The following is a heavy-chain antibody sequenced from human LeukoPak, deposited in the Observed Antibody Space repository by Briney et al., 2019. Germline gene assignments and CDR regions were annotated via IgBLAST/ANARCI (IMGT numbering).Heavy chain of an antibody. J-gene: IGHJ6*02. CDR1: GGSVSSGSYY. V-gene: IGHV4-61*01. D-gene: IGHD6-13*01. Sequence: SETLSLTCTVSGGSVSSGSYYWSWIRQPPGKGLEWIGYIYCSGSTNYNPSLKSRVTISVDTSKNQFSLKLSSVTAADTAVYYCARQVGSSSLDVWGQGTTVTVSS. CDR2: IYCSGST. CDR3: ARQVGSSSLDV.